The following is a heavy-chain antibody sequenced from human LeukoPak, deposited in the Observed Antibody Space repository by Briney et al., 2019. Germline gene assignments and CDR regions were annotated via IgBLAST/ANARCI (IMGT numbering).Heavy chain of an antibody. CDR2: ISGSSSYI. D-gene: IGHD2-21*01. CDR1: GFAFTNYD. V-gene: IGHV3-21*01. CDR3: AGLAWVPDI. Sequence: PGGSLRLSCAASGFAFTNYDINWVRQAPGKGLEWVSSISGSSSYIYYADSVKGRFTISRDNAKNSLYLQMNSLRAEDTAVYYCAGLAWVPDIWGQGTMVTVSS. J-gene: IGHJ3*02.